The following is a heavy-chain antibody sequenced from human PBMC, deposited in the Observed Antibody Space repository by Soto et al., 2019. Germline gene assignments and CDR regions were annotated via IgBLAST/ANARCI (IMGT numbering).Heavy chain of an antibody. Sequence: GGSLRLSCAASGFTFSSYTMSWVRQAPGKGLEWVSAISGSGGSTYYADSVKGRFTISRDNSKNTLYLQMNSLRAEDTAVYYCAKDGVVPAAVPPFDYWGQGTLVTVSS. J-gene: IGHJ4*02. D-gene: IGHD2-2*01. V-gene: IGHV3-23*01. CDR1: GFTFSSYT. CDR2: ISGSGGST. CDR3: AKDGVVPAAVPPFDY.